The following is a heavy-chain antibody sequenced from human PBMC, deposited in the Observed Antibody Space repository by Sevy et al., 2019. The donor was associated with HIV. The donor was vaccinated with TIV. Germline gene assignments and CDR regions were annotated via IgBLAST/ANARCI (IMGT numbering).Heavy chain of an antibody. J-gene: IGHJ4*02. CDR1: GYNFTIYG. CDR2: ISADNGDT. D-gene: IGHD3-22*01. V-gene: IGHV1-18*01. CDR3: ARSDTSGHYYVFDY. Sequence: ASVKVSCKASGYNFTIYGINWVRQAPGQGLEWMGWISADNGDTNYAQKLQGRVTMTTDTSTSTAYMELRSLRSDDTAVYYCARSDTSGHYYVFDYWGQGILVTVSS.